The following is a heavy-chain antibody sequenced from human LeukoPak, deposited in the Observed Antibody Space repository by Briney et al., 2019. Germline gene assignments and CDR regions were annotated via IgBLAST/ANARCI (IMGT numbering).Heavy chain of an antibody. D-gene: IGHD3-10*01. J-gene: IGHJ6*02. CDR1: GGSISSYY. Sequence: SETLSLTCTVSGGSISSYYWSWIRQPPGKALEWIGYIYYSGSTIYNPSLKSRVTISVDTSKNQFSLKLSSVTAADTAVYYCARDIVRYGMDVWGQGTTVTVSS. CDR2: IYYSGST. CDR3: ARDIVRYGMDV. V-gene: IGHV4-59*01.